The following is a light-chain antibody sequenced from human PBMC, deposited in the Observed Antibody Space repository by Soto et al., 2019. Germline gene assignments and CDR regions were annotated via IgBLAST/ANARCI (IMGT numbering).Light chain of an antibody. J-gene: IGLJ2*01. CDR3: ASWDDRLGAVI. V-gene: IGLV2-8*01. CDR1: SSDVGGYNY. CDR2: EVS. Sequence: QSALTQPPSASGSPGQSVTISCIGTSSDVGGYNYVSWYQQHPGKAPKLMIYEVSKRPSGVPDRFSGSKSGNTASLTVSGLQAEDEAVYYCASWDDRLGAVIFGGGTKLTVL.